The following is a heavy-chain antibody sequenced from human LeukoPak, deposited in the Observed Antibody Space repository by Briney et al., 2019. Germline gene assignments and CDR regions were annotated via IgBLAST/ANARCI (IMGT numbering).Heavy chain of an antibody. J-gene: IGHJ4*02. V-gene: IGHV3-64D*06. CDR3: VKDRVSGVVVVAATLHY. CDR1: GFTFSSYA. CDR2: ISNNGGST. D-gene: IGHD2-15*01. Sequence: PGGSLRLSCSASGFTFSSYAMHWVRQAPGKGLEYVSAISNNGGSTYYADSVKGRFTISRDNSKNTLYLQMSSLRAEDTAVYYCVKDRVSGVVVVAATLHYWGQGTLVTVSS.